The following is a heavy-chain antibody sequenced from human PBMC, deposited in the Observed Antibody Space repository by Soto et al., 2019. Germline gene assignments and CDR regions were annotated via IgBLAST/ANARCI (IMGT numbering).Heavy chain of an antibody. CDR1: GFTFSSYA. CDR3: ARGIAGASGWLDV. Sequence: QVQLVESGGGVVQPGRSLRLSCAASGFTFSSYAMHWVRQAQGKGLEWVAVISYDGSNKYYADSVKGRFTISRDNSKNTQYLQMNSLRAEDTAVYSCARGIAGASGWLDVWGQGTTVTVSS. V-gene: IGHV3-30-3*01. CDR2: ISYDGSNK. J-gene: IGHJ6*02. D-gene: IGHD6-13*01.